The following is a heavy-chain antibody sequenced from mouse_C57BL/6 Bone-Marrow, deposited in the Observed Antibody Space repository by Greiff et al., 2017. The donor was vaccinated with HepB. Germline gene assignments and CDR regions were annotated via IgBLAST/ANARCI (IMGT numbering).Heavy chain of an antibody. Sequence: ESGPGLVKPSQTVFLTCTVTGISITTGNYRWSWIRQFPGNKLEWIGYIYYSGTITYNPSLTSRTTITRDTPKNQFFLEMNSLTAEDTATYYCARDYYGSSYYWYFDVWGTGTTVTVSS. CDR3: ARDYYGSSYYWYFDV. J-gene: IGHJ1*03. CDR1: GISITTGNYR. V-gene: IGHV3-5*01. D-gene: IGHD1-1*01. CDR2: IYYSGTI.